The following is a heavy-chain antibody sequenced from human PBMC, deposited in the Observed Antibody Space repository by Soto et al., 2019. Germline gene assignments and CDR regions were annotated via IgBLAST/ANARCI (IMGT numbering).Heavy chain of an antibody. CDR2: IYYSGST. D-gene: IGHD3-22*01. J-gene: IGHJ4*02. CDR3: AGRASRYYYDSSGYFDY. V-gene: IGHV4-61*08. CDR1: GGSIGSGDYY. Sequence: SETLSLTCTVSGGSIGSGDYYWSWIRQPPGKGLEWIGYIYYSGSTNYNPSLKSRVTISVDTSKNQFSLKLSSVTAADTAVYYCAGRASRYYYDSSGYFDYWGQGTLVTVSS.